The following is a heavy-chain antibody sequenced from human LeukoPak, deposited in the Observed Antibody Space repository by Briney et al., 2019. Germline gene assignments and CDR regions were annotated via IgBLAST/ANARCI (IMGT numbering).Heavy chain of an antibody. Sequence: PTGGSLRLSCAASGFTFSNYMMHWVRQAPGKGLVWVSRIKSDGITITYADSVKGRFTISRDNAKNTLYLQMNSLYYCLRDLNWSLDQWGQGTLVTVSS. CDR3: LDQ. V-gene: IGHV3-74*01. D-gene: IGHD1-20*01. CDR1: GFTFSNYM. CDR2: IKSDGITI. J-gene: IGHJ4*02.